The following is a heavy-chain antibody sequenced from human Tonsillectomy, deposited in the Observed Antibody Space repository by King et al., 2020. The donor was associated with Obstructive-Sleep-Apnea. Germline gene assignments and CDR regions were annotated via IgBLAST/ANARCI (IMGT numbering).Heavy chain of an antibody. D-gene: IGHD6-19*01. J-gene: IGHJ4*02. CDR2: ISYDGSNK. Sequence: VQLVESGGGVVQPGRSLRLSCAASGFTFSSYAMHWVRQAPGKGLEWVAVISYDGSNKYYADSVKGRFTISRDNSKNTLYLQMNSLRAEDTAVYYCARDSSGWYFDYWGQGTPVTGSS. V-gene: IGHV3-30*04. CDR1: GFTFSSYA. CDR3: ARDSSGWYFDY.